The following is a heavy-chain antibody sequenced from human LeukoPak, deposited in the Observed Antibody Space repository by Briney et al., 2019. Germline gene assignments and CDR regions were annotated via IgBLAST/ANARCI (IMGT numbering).Heavy chain of an antibody. D-gene: IGHD4-17*01. CDR1: GYSISSAYF. Sequence: PSETLSLTCAVSGYSISSAYFWGWVRQPPGKELEWIGSISHSGTTYYKPSLKSRVTISLDTSKNQFSLNLTSVTAADTAVYYCARHWNDNGDYVGWFDPWGQGTLVTVSS. CDR3: ARHWNDNGDYVGWFDP. V-gene: IGHV4-38-2*01. J-gene: IGHJ5*02. CDR2: ISHSGTT.